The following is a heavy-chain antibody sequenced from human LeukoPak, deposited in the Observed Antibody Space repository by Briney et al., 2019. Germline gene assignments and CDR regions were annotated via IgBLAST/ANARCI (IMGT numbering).Heavy chain of an antibody. J-gene: IGHJ5*02. D-gene: IGHD3-16*01. CDR1: GGSTSSYY. Sequence: SETLSLTCTVSGGSTSSYYWSWIRQPAGKGLEWIGRIYISGNTNYNPSLKSRVTISIDTSKNQFSLKLRSVTAADTAVYYCARVWDAADNWFDPWGQGILVTVSS. CDR3: ARVWDAADNWFDP. V-gene: IGHV4-4*07. CDR2: IYISGNT.